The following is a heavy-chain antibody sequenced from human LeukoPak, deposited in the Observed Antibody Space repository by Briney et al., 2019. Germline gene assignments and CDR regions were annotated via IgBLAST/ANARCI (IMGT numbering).Heavy chain of an antibody. CDR1: GFTFSSYA. Sequence: GGSLRLSCAASGFTFSSYAMSWVRQAPGKGLEWVSAISGSGGSTYYADSVKGRFTISRDNSKNTLYLQMNSLRADDTAVYYCAKEGNYDSSGLHFDYWGQGTLVTVSS. CDR2: ISGSGGST. CDR3: AKEGNYDSSGLHFDY. V-gene: IGHV3-23*01. J-gene: IGHJ4*02. D-gene: IGHD3-22*01.